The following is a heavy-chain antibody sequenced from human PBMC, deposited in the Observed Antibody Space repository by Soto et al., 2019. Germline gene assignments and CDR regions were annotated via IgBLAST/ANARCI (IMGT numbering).Heavy chain of an antibody. CDR1: GDSISSYY. J-gene: IGHJ6*02. CDR2: VYYSGTT. CDR3: ARASMTTIAMDV. Sequence: PSETLSLTCTVSGDSISSYYWTWIRQPPGKGLEWIGYVYYSGTTNYNPSLKSRVTISVDTSKNEFSLKLTSVTAADTAVYYCARASMTTIAMDVWGQGTTVTVSS. V-gene: IGHV4-59*01. D-gene: IGHD4-17*01.